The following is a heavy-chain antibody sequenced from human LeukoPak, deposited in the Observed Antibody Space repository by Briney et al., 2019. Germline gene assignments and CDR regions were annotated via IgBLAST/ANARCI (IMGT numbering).Heavy chain of an antibody. Sequence: GGSLSLSWSASGFTFSDYDMNWVRPAPGKGLEWVSSISYLSSHVYYGDSVKGRFSISRDNAKNSLFLQMNSLGAEDTAIYYCGRAFPPLRTSSAGDLWGQGILVTVSS. V-gene: IGHV3-21*01. J-gene: IGHJ4*02. CDR3: GRAFPPLRTSSAGDL. CDR2: ISYLSSHV. D-gene: IGHD3-16*01. CDR1: GFTFSDYD.